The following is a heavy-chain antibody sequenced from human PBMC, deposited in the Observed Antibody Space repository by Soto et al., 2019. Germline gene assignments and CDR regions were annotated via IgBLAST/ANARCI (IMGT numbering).Heavy chain of an antibody. V-gene: IGHV3-30*18. CDR3: TKPYSSGSSDS. Sequence: TGGSLRLSCAASGFTFRDYGMHWVRQAPGKGLEWVAIISYDGSNKYYAESVKGRFTISRDNTKNRLYLQMNSLRPEDTAVYYCTKPYSSGSSDSWGQGTLVTVSS. CDR2: ISYDGSNK. J-gene: IGHJ4*02. CDR1: GFTFRDYG. D-gene: IGHD6-19*01.